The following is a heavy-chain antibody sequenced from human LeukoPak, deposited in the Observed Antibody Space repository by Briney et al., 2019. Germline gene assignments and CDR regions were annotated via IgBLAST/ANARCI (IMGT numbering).Heavy chain of an antibody. J-gene: IGHJ4*02. Sequence: PGGSLRLSCAASRFTFSSYAMSWVRQAPGKGLEWVSAISGSGGSTYYADSVKGRFTTSRDNSKNTLYLQMNSLRAEDTAVYYCAKDRGYSYGYDYWGQGTLVTVSS. V-gene: IGHV3-23*01. CDR2: ISGSGGST. D-gene: IGHD5-18*01. CDR3: AKDRGYSYGYDY. CDR1: RFTFSSYA.